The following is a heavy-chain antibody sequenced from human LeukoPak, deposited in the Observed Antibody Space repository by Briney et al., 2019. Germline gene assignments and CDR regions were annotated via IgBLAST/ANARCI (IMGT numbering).Heavy chain of an antibody. D-gene: IGHD2-15*01. CDR3: ARENEGWELPYYYYMDV. CDR2: IYHSGST. Sequence: SETLSLTCTVSGGSITSYYWGWIRQPPGKGLEWIGSIYHSGSTYYNPSLKSRVTISVDTSKNQFSLKLSSVTAADTAVYYCARENEGWELPYYYYMDVWGKGTTVTVSS. V-gene: IGHV4-38-2*02. J-gene: IGHJ6*03. CDR1: GGSITSYY.